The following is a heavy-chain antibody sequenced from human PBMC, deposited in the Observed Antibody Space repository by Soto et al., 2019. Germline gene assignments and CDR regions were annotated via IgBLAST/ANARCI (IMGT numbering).Heavy chain of an antibody. J-gene: IGHJ5*02. CDR1: GGSISSGGYS. CDR3: ARGYDFWSGGFDP. CDR2: IYHSGST. V-gene: IGHV4-30-2*01. Sequence: KSSETLSLTCAVSGGSISSGGYSWSWIRQPPGKGLEWIGYIYHSGSTYYNPSLKSRVTISVDRSKNQFSLKLSSVTAADTAVYYCARGYDFWSGGFDPWGQGTLVTVSS. D-gene: IGHD3-3*01.